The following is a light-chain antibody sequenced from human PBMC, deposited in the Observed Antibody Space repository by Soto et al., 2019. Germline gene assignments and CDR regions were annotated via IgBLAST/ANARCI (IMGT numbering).Light chain of an antibody. Sequence: DIQMTQSPSTLSASVGDRVAITCRASQSISSWLAWYQQKPGKAPKLLIYKASSLESGAPSRFSGSGSGTEFTLTISSLQPDDFATYYCQQYNTFPWTFRQGTKVEIK. CDR3: QQYNTFPWT. V-gene: IGKV1-5*03. CDR1: QSISSW. CDR2: KAS. J-gene: IGKJ1*01.